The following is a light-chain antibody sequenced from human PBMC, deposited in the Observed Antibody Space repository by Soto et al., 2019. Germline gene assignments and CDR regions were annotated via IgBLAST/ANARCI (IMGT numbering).Light chain of an antibody. CDR1: RSLVFRDGNTY. CDR2: NVS. Sequence: VLTQSPLSVSVTVGQPASISCRTSRSLVFRDGNTYLHWFQQRPGQSPRRLIENVSNRDSGVPDRFTGSGSGTYFTLEISRVEAEDVGMYYCMHSIDWPWTFGQGTKVEIK. V-gene: IGKV2-30*01. J-gene: IGKJ1*01. CDR3: MHSIDWPWT.